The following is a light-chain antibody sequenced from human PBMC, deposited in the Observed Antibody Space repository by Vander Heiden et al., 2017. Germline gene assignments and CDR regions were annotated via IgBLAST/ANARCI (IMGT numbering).Light chain of an antibody. Sequence: VIWMTQSPSFLSGSTGDRVHIRCRVSQGISSNLAWYQQKPGKAPKLLIYSASTLQSGVPSRFSGSGSGTEFTLTISCLQSEDFATYYCQQYDSCPPTFGGGTKVEIK. CDR3: QQYDSCPPT. V-gene: IGKV1D-8*01. CDR2: SAS. CDR1: QGISSN. J-gene: IGKJ4*02.